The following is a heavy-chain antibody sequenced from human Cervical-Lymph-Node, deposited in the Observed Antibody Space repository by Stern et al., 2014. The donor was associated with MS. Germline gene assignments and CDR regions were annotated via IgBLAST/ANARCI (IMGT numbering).Heavy chain of an antibody. V-gene: IGHV1-24*01. CDR2: FDPEQGET. J-gene: IGHJ4*02. Sequence: QVQLVHSGAEVKKPGASVKVSCKVSGHTLTELSIHWVRQAPGKGLEWMGGFDPEQGETIYAQTFQGRVAMTEDTSTDTAYMELSNLRSDDAAMFYCVNWGFDFWGQGTLVAVSS. D-gene: IGHD7-27*01. CDR3: VNWGFDF. CDR1: GHTLTELS.